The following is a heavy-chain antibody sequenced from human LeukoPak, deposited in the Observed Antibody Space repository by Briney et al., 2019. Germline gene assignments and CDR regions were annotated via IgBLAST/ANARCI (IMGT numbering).Heavy chain of an antibody. D-gene: IGHD3-3*01. V-gene: IGHV3-49*03. CDR3: TRVGRDYDFWSGYIDY. Sequence: PGGSLRLSCTASGFTFGDYAMSWFRQAPGKGLEWVGFIRSKAYGGTTEYAASVKGRFTISRDDSKSIAYLQMNSLKTEDTAVYYCTRVGRDYDFWSGYIDYWGQGTLVTVSS. CDR2: IRSKAYGGTT. J-gene: IGHJ4*02. CDR1: GFTFGDYA.